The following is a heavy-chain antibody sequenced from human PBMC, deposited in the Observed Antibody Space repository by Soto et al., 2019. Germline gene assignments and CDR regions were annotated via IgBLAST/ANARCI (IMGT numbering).Heavy chain of an antibody. V-gene: IGHV1-8*01. CDR1: GYTFTSYD. J-gene: IGHJ5*02. Sequence: QVQLVQSGAEVKKPGASVKVSCKASGYTFTSYDINWVRQATGQGLEWMGWMNPNSGNTGYAQKFQGRVTMTRNTSISTAYMERSSLRSEDTAVYYCARGRRIWGSYRNNWFDPWGQGTLVTVSS. D-gene: IGHD3-16*02. CDR3: ARGRRIWGSYRNNWFDP. CDR2: MNPNSGNT.